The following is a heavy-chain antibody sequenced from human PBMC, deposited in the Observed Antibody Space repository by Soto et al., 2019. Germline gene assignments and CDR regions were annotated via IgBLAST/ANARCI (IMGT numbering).Heavy chain of an antibody. CDR1: GFTFSSYG. V-gene: IGHV3-33*01. J-gene: IGHJ5*02. CDR2: IWYDGSNK. Sequence: GGSLRLSCAASGFTFSSYGMHWVRQAPGKGLEWVAVIWYDGSNKYYADSVKGRFTISRDNSKNTLYLQMNSLRAEDTAVYYCARAGATNWFDPWGQGTLVTVSS. CDR3: ARAGATNWFDP. D-gene: IGHD5-12*01.